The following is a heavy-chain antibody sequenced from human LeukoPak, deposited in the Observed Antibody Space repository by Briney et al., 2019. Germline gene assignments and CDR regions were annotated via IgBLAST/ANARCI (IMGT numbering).Heavy chain of an antibody. D-gene: IGHD2-2*01. Sequence: SETLSLTCTVSGGSISSSSYYWGWIRQPPGKGLEWIGSIYYSGSTYYNPSLKSRVTISVDTSKNQFSLKLSSVTAADTAVYYCASIVVVPAAMPPNDAFDIWGQGTMVTVSS. V-gene: IGHV4-39*01. J-gene: IGHJ3*02. CDR3: ASIVVVPAAMPPNDAFDI. CDR1: GGSISSSSYY. CDR2: IYYSGST.